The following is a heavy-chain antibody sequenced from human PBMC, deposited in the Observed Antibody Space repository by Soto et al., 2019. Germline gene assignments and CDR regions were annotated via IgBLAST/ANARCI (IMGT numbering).Heavy chain of an antibody. Sequence: SVKVSCKASGGTFSSYAISWVRQAPGQGLEWMGGIIPIFGTANYAQKFQGRVTITADKSTSTAYMELSSLRSEDTAVYYCASGYCSSTSCYGNAFDIWGQGTMVTVPS. J-gene: IGHJ3*02. V-gene: IGHV1-69*06. CDR3: ASGYCSSTSCYGNAFDI. D-gene: IGHD2-2*03. CDR1: GGTFSSYA. CDR2: IIPIFGTA.